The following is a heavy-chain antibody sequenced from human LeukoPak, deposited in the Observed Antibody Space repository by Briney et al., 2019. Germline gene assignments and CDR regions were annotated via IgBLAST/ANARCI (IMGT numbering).Heavy chain of an antibody. Sequence: PGGSLRLSCAASGFTFSSYSMNWVRQAPGKGLEWVSSISSSSSYIYYADSVKGRFTISRDNAKNSLYLQMNSPRAEDTAVYYCASGADYYYYGMDVWGQGTTVTVSS. J-gene: IGHJ6*02. CDR1: GFTFSSYS. V-gene: IGHV3-21*01. D-gene: IGHD3-10*01. CDR3: ASGADYYYYGMDV. CDR2: ISSSSSYI.